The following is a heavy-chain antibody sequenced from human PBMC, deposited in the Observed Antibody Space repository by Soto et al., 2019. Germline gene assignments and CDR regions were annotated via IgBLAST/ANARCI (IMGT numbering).Heavy chain of an antibody. Sequence: QAHLVESGGGLVKPGGSLRLSCAASGFPFSEYYMSWIRQAPGAGLEWISYMSSSSQTIYYVDSVKGRFTVSRDNAKNVLYLQMTSLSVEDTAMYYCASGLTPFASWGQGTLVTVSS. CDR1: GFPFSEYY. V-gene: IGHV3-11*01. J-gene: IGHJ4*02. CDR3: ASGLTPFAS. CDR2: MSSSSQTI. D-gene: IGHD1-20*01.